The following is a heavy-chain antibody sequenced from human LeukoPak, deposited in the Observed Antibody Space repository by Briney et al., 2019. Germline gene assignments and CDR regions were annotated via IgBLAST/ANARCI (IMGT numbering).Heavy chain of an antibody. D-gene: IGHD6-19*01. V-gene: IGHV1-58*02. CDR3: AAEQRLAPLGA. J-gene: IGHJ5*02. Sequence: GASVKVSCKASGFTFTSSAMQWLRQARGQRLEWIGWIVVGSGNTNYAQKFQERVTITRDMSTSTAYMELSSLRSEDTAVYYCAAEQRLAPLGAWGQGTLVTVSS. CDR1: GFTFTSSA. CDR2: IVVGSGNT.